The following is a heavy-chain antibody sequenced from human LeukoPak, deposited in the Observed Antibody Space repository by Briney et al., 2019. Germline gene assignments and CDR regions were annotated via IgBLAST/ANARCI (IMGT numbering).Heavy chain of an antibody. Sequence: GASVKVSCKASGYTLTSYAIHWVRQAPGQRPEWMGWINTGNGNTKYSQKFQGRVTITRDTSANIAYMELSSLRFEDTAVYYCARGGSRMTTFYIIDYWGQGTLVTVSS. CDR1: GYTLTSYA. CDR3: ARGGSRMTTFYIIDY. D-gene: IGHD4-11*01. V-gene: IGHV1-3*04. CDR2: INTGNGNT. J-gene: IGHJ4*02.